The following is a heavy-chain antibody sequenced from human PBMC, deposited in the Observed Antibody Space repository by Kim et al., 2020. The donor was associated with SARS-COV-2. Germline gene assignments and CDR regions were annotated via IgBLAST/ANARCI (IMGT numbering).Heavy chain of an antibody. Sequence: TNYADSVKGRFTISRDNAKNSLYLQMNSLRAEDTAVYYCARETVAGAFDYWGQGTLVTVSS. J-gene: IGHJ4*02. CDR2: T. D-gene: IGHD6-19*01. V-gene: IGHV3-11*06. CDR3: ARETVAGAFDY.